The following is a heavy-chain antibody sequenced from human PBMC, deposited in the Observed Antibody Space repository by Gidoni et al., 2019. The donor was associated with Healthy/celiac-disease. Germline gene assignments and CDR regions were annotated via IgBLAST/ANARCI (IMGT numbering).Heavy chain of an antibody. CDR2: MSSSSSYI. V-gene: IGHV3-21*01. CDR3: ASIWSGYSIN. Sequence: ELQLLGSGVGLVKPGVSLSLSCSASGFTFSSYSMKWVRQAPGKGLEWVSSMSSSSSYIYYADSVKGRFTISRDNAKNSLYLQMNSLRDEDTAVYYCASIWSGYSINWGKGTTVTVSS. CDR1: GFTFSSYS. D-gene: IGHD3-3*01. J-gene: IGHJ6*04.